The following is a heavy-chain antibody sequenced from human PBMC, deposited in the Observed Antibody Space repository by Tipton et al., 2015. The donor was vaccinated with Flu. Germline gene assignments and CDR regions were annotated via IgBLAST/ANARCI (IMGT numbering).Heavy chain of an antibody. J-gene: IGHJ2*01. CDR3: ASRVEGGTPSAHFDL. V-gene: IGHV3-74*01. CDR2: INSDGSST. CDR1: GFTFSSYW. Sequence: SLRLSCAASGFTFSSYWIHWVRQAPGKGLVWVSRINSDGSSTSYTDSVRGRFTISRDNAKNTLYLQMNSLRAEDTAVYYCASRVEGGTPSAHFDLWGRGTPVTVSS. D-gene: IGHD1-26*01.